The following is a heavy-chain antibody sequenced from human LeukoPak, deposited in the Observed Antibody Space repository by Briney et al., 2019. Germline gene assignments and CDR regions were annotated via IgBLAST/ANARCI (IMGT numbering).Heavy chain of an antibody. V-gene: IGHV4-34*01. CDR3: ARHPGRKYQLLRRGWFDP. CDR1: GGSFSGYY. J-gene: IGHJ5*02. Sequence: SETLSLTCAVYGGSFSGYYWSWIRQPPGKGLEWIGEINHSGSTNYNPSLKGRVTISVDTSKNQFSLKLSSVTAADTAVYYCARHPGRKYQLLRRGWFDPWGQGTLVTVSS. CDR2: INHSGST. D-gene: IGHD2-2*01.